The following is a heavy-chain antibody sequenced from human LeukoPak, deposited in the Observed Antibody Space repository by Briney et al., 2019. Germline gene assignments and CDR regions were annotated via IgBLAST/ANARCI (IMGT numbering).Heavy chain of an antibody. J-gene: IGHJ4*02. CDR1: GYTFTGYY. D-gene: IGHD2-15*01. CDR3: AREAKYCSGGSCYYSWDY. V-gene: IGHV1-2*02. Sequence: ASVKVSCKASGYTFTGYYMHWVRQAPGQGLEWMGWINPNSGGTNYAQKFQGRVTMTRDTSISTAYMELSRLRSDDTAVYYCAREAKYCSGGSCYYSWDYWGQGTLVTVSS. CDR2: INPNSGGT.